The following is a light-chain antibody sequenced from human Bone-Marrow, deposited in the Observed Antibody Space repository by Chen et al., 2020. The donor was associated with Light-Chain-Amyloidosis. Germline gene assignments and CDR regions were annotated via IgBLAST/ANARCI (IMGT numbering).Light chain of an antibody. CDR2: DAS. V-gene: IGKV3-11*01. CDR1: QSVSGY. CDR3: QQPSNWPLT. J-gene: IGKJ4*01. Sequence: EIVLTQSPATLSLSPGERATLSCRAGQSVSGYLAWYQQKPGQAPRLPIYDASNRATCIPARCSGSGSGSDVSPTISSLEPEDFAVYYCQQPSNWPLTFGGWSKVEIK.